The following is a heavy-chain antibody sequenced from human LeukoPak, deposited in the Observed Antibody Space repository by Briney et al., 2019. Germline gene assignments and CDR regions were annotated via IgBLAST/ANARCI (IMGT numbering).Heavy chain of an antibody. J-gene: IGHJ4*02. CDR1: GGSFSGYY. V-gene: IGHV4-34*01. CDR2: INHSGST. Sequence: WETLSLTCAVYGGSFSGYYWSWIRQPPGKGLEWIGEINHSGSTKYNPSLKSRVTISVDTSKNQFALKLSSVTAADTAVYYCARGLIVGATSFDYWGQGTLVTVSS. CDR3: ARGLIVGATSFDY. D-gene: IGHD1-26*01.